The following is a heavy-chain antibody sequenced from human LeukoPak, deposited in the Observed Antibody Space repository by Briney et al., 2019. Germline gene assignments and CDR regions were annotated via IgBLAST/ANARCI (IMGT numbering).Heavy chain of an antibody. Sequence: GGSLRLSCAASGFTVSSKYMSWVRQAPGKGLEWVSVIYSGGSTYYADSVKGRFTISRDNSKNTLYLQMNSLRAEDTAVYYCARAVNSGYYSASFYFDYWGQGTLVTVSS. D-gene: IGHD3-22*01. J-gene: IGHJ4*02. CDR3: ARAVNSGYYSASFYFDY. CDR1: GFTVSSKY. CDR2: IYSGGST. V-gene: IGHV3-66*01.